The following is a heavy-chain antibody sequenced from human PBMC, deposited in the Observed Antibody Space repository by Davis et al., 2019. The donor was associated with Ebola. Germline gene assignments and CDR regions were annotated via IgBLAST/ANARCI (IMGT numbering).Heavy chain of an antibody. V-gene: IGHV4-34*01. CDR2: IYYSGST. Sequence: SETLSLTCAVYGGSVSGYYWGWIRQPPGKGLEWIGSIYYSGSTNYNPSLKSRVTISVDTSKNQFSLKLSSVTAADTAVYYCARARPWAGYGMDVWGQGTTVTVSS. CDR1: GGSVSGYY. J-gene: IGHJ6*02. CDR3: ARARPWAGYGMDV. D-gene: IGHD3/OR15-3a*01.